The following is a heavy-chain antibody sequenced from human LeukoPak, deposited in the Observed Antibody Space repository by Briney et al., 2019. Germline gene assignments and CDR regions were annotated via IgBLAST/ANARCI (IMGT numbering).Heavy chain of an antibody. D-gene: IGHD5-12*01. CDR2: MNPNSGNT. CDR3: ARSGVATAYFDC. V-gene: IGHV1-8*02. Sequence: ASVKVSCKASGYTFTSYDINWVRQATGQGLEWMGWMNPNSGNTGYAQKFQGRVTMTRDTSISTAYMELSRLRSDDTAVYYCARSGVATAYFDCWGQGTLVTVSS. CDR1: GYTFTSYD. J-gene: IGHJ4*02.